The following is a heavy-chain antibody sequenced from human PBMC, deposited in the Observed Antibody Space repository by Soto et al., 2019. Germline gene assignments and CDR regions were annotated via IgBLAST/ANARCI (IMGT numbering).Heavy chain of an antibody. Sequence: QLQLQESGPGLVKPSETLSLTCTVSGGSISSSNYYWAWIRQPPGKGLEWIGNIYYSGSTYYNPSLKSRTTISVDTFKNQFSLKLSSVTAADTAVYYCAGPTRVEGNFDYWGRGTLVTVSS. CDR1: GGSISSSNYY. CDR3: AGPTRVEGNFDY. V-gene: IGHV4-39*01. CDR2: IYYSGST. D-gene: IGHD4-17*01. J-gene: IGHJ4*02.